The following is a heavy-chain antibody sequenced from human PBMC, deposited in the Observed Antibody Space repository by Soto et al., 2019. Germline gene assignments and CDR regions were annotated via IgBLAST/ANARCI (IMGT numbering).Heavy chain of an antibody. CDR3: ARDLYPFDY. CDR1: GFTVSSNY. Sequence: EVQLVESGGGLVQPGGSLRLSCAASGFTVSSNYMSWVGQAPGKGLERASGIFSGGSTSYADSVKGSFSISRDNAKNTLYLQMNSLRAEDTAVYYCARDLYPFDYWGQGTLVTVSS. CDR2: IFSGGST. V-gene: IGHV3-66*01. J-gene: IGHJ4*02.